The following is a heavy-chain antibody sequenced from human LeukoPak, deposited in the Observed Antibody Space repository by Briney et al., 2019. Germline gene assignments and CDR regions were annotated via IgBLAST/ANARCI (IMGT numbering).Heavy chain of an antibody. D-gene: IGHD3-22*01. V-gene: IGHV4-34*01. CDR2: IRHSGST. CDR1: GGSFNDYY. CDR3: ARTYDSSGYYSSWTFDY. Sequence: SETLSLTCDVSGGSFNDYYWSWIRQAPGKGLEWIGEIRHSGSTNYNPSLKGRVTVSVDTSKNQFSLRLTSVTAADTAVYYCARTYDSSGYYSSWTFDYWGQGTLVTVSS. J-gene: IGHJ4*02.